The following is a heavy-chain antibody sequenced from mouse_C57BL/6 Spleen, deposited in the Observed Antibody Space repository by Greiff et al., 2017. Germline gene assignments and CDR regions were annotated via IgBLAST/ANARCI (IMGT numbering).Heavy chain of an antibody. D-gene: IGHD2-3*01. CDR2: IYPGDGDT. CDR1: GYAFSSSW. CDR3: AREVGGGYSFAY. Sequence: VKLQESGPELVKPGASVKISCKASGYAFSSSWMNWVKQRPGKGLEWIGRIYPGDGDTNYNGKFKGKATLTADKSSSTAYMQLSSLTSEDSAVYFCAREVGGGYSFAYWGQGTLVTVSA. J-gene: IGHJ3*01. V-gene: IGHV1-82*01.